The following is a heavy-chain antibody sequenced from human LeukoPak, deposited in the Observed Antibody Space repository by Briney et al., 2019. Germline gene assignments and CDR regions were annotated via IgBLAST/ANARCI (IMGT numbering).Heavy chain of an antibody. CDR2: IKTKAYNYAT. D-gene: IGHD6-13*01. CDR1: GFTFSGTA. J-gene: IGHJ4*02. CDR3: TRLLIAIETETIFDS. Sequence: QSGGSLRLSCAASGFTFSGTAIHWVRQASGKGLEWVGRIKTKAYNYATEYGESVKGRFTISRDDSKNTAYLQMNSLKTEDTAIYYCTRLLIAIETETIFDSWGQGTLVTVSS. V-gene: IGHV3-73*01.